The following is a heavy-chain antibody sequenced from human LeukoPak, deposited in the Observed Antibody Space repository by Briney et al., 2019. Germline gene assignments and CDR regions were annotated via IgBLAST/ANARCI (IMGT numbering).Heavy chain of an antibody. D-gene: IGHD1/OR15-1a*01. CDR1: GFSLYSSGVG. CDR2: IYWDDDK. J-gene: IGHJ4*02. Sequence: SGPTLVNPTQTLTLTCTFSGFSLYSSGVGVGWIRQPPGKTLEWLAVIYWDDDKRYNPSLRSRLTMSKDASKSQVFLVMSNMDPVDTATYYCAHRRPGHLTGWDNSYFDNWGPGTLVTVSS. CDR3: AHRRPGHLTGWDNSYFDN. V-gene: IGHV2-5*02.